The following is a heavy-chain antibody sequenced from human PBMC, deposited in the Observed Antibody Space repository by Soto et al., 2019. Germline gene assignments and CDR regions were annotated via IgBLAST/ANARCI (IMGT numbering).Heavy chain of an antibody. CDR2: IIPIFGTA. J-gene: IGHJ4*02. Sequence: QVQLVQSGAEVKKPGSSVKVSCKASGGTFSSYAISWVRQAPGQGLEWMGGIIPIFGTANYAQKFQGRVTITADESTSTAYMELSSLGSEDTAVYYCAREVHYYYDSSGYYPAYFDYWGQGTLVTVSS. CDR1: GGTFSSYA. D-gene: IGHD3-22*01. CDR3: AREVHYYYDSSGYYPAYFDY. V-gene: IGHV1-69*01.